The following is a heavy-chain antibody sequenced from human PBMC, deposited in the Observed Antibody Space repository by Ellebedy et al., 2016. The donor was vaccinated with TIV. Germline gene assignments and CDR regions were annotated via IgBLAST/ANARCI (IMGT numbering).Heavy chain of an antibody. CDR3: ARDRATVTTDGGYYYYGMDV. Sequence: SVKVSXKASAGTFSSYAISWVRQAPGQGLEWMGGIIPIFGTANYAQKFQGRVTITADESTSTAYMELSSLRSEDTAVYYCARDRATVTTDGGYYYYGMDVWGQGTTVTVSS. CDR2: IIPIFGTA. J-gene: IGHJ6*02. V-gene: IGHV1-69*13. CDR1: AGTFSSYA. D-gene: IGHD4-17*01.